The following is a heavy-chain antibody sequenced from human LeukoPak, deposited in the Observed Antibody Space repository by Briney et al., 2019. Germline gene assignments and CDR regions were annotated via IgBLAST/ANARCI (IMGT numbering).Heavy chain of an antibody. CDR1: GFTVSSNY. Sequence: GGSLRLSCAASGFTVSSNYMSWVRQAPGKGLEWVSVIYSGGSTYYADAVKGRFSISRDNSKNTLYLQMNSLRVEDTAVYYCAKAGPVRGGALDSWGQGTLVTVSS. CDR2: IYSGGST. D-gene: IGHD4/OR15-4a*01. CDR3: AKAGPVRGGALDS. J-gene: IGHJ4*02. V-gene: IGHV3-53*01.